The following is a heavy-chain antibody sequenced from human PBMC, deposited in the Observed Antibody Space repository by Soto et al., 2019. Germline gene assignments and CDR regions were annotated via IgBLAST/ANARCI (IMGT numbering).Heavy chain of an antibody. Sequence: SQTLSLTCAISGDSVSSNSAAWNWIRQSPSRGLEWLGRTYYRSKWFNDYAVSVESRITINADTSNNQFSLQLNSVTPEDTAVYFCAKGDNLGPKTGYAFDPWGQGIMVTVSS. CDR3: AKGDNLGPKTGYAFDP. CDR1: GDSVSSNSAA. J-gene: IGHJ5*02. CDR2: TYYRSKWFN. D-gene: IGHD5-12*01. V-gene: IGHV6-1*01.